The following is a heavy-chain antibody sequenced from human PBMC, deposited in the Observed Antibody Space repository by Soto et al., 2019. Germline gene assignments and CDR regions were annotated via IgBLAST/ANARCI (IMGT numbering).Heavy chain of an antibody. V-gene: IGHV1-8*01. D-gene: IGHD1-1*01. Sequence: GPVKVSCKASGYTFTSYDLYWVRQATGQGLEWMGWMNPNTGNSAYAQKFQGRVTVTSDTSINTVHMELNSLRSEDTAVYYCARRAETNGWNGFGADKYYFDFWGQGTLVTVSS. CDR3: ARRAETNGWNGFGADKYYFDF. J-gene: IGHJ4*02. CDR2: MNPNTGNS. CDR1: GYTFTSYD.